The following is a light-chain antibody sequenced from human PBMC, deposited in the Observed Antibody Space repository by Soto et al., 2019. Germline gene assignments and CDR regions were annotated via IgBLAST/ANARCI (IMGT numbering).Light chain of an antibody. V-gene: IGKV3-15*01. CDR2: GES. CDR3: RQYNSCPTST. Sequence: VFTRSAGTPSLSPGERVCLSSRARQSVGTFVAWYQQEPAQATRLLIXGESNRAAGIVDRFSGGGSGREFTLTISSLQSEDFVVSYCRQYNSCPTSTVGQGTRLEIK. CDR1: QSVGTF. J-gene: IGKJ5*01.